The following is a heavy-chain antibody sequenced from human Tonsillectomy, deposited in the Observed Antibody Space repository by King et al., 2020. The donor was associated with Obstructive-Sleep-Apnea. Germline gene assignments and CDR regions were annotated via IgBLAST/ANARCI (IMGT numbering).Heavy chain of an antibody. V-gene: IGHV3-33*01. CDR2: VWFDGSKK. CDR3: ARPTEEGYGGFDV. CDR1: GFAFSSSG. Sequence: VQLVESGGGVVQPGRSLRLSCAASGFAFSSSGMHWVRQAPGKGLEWVAAVWFDGSKKFFGDSVQGRFIISRDNPKNTMYLQLNSLRVEDTAVYYCARPTEEGYGGFDVWGQGTEVIVSS. D-gene: IGHD4-23*01. J-gene: IGHJ3*01.